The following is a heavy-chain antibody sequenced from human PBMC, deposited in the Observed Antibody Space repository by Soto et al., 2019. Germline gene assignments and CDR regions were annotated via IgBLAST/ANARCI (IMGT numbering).Heavy chain of an antibody. V-gene: IGHV4-4*02. CDR1: GDSISNSRW. J-gene: IGHJ3*01. CDR2: IFHSGDT. Sequence: QVQLQESGPGLVKPSGTLSLTCAVSGDSISNSRWWTWVRQPPGKGLEWIGDIFHSGDTNYNPSLKSRVFISVDKSQNQFSLQESSVTAADTAVYYCAYSTGWYRHDVWGQGTLVTVSS. CDR3: AYSTGWYRHDV. D-gene: IGHD6-19*01.